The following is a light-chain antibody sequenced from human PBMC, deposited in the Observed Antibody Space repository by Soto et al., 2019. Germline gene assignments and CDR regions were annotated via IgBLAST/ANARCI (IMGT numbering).Light chain of an antibody. J-gene: IGLJ1*01. CDR3: SSLAAXYNNHYV. CDR2: EVT. CDR1: SSDVGRYNF. V-gene: IGLV2-8*01. Sequence: QSALTQPPSASGSPGQSVTISCTGTSSDVGRYNFVSWYQQHPGKAPKLMIFEVTKRPSGVPDRFSGSKSGNTASLTVSGLQAEDEADYYCSSLAAXYNNHYVFGTGTKVTVL.